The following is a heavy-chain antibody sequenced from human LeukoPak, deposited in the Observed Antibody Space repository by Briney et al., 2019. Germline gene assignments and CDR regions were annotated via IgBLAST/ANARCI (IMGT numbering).Heavy chain of an antibody. CDR3: ARYLYGDYTSYFDY. Sequence: SGPALVKPTQTLTLTCTFSGFSLSTSGKCVSWVRQPPEKALEWLALINWDDGKYYSTSLKTRLTISKDTSKNQVVLTMTNMDPVDTATYYCARYLYGDYTSYFDYWGQGTLVTVSS. D-gene: IGHD4-17*01. CDR2: INWDDGK. V-gene: IGHV2-70*20. J-gene: IGHJ4*02. CDR1: GFSLSTSGKC.